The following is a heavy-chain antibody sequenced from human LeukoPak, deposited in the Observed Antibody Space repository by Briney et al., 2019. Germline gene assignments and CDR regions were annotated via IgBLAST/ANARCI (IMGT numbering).Heavy chain of an antibody. CDR2: ISAYNGNT. Sequence: VASVKVSCKASGGTFSSYTISWVRQAPGQGLEWMGWISAYNGNTNYAQKLQGRVTMTTDTSTSTAYMELRSLRSDDTAVYYCARAGDCSGGSCYNYFDYWGQGTLVTVSS. CDR3: ARAGDCSGGSCYNYFDY. J-gene: IGHJ4*02. CDR1: GGTFSSYT. D-gene: IGHD2-15*01. V-gene: IGHV1-18*01.